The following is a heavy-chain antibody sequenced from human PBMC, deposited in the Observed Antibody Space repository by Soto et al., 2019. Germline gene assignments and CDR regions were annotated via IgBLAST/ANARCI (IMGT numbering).Heavy chain of an antibody. J-gene: IGHJ4*02. CDR2: IYWDDDK. V-gene: IGHV2-5*02. CDR3: AHVYGGYDNFDY. D-gene: IGHD5-12*01. Sequence: QITLKESGPTLVKPTQTLTLTCTFSGFSLSTSGVGVGWIRQPPGKALEWLALIYWDDDKGYRPSLKSRLTIIKDTSKNQVVLTMTNMDPVDTATYYCAHVYGGYDNFDYWGQGTLVTVSS. CDR1: GFSLSTSGVG.